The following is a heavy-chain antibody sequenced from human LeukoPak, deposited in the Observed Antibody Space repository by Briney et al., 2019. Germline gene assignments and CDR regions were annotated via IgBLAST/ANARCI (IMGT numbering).Heavy chain of an antibody. CDR2: ISAYNGNT. CDR3: ARDGILWFGELPVRWFDP. Sequence: ASVKVSCKASGYTFTSYGISWVRQAPGQGLEWMGWISAYNGNTNCAQKLQGRVTMTTDTSTSTAYMELRSLRSDDTAVYYCARDGILWFGELPVRWFDPWGQGTLVTVSS. V-gene: IGHV1-18*01. J-gene: IGHJ5*02. D-gene: IGHD3-10*01. CDR1: GYTFTSYG.